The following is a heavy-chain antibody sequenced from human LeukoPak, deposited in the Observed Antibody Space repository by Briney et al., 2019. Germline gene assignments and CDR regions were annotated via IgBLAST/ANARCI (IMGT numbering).Heavy chain of an antibody. CDR2: MNPNSGNT. Sequence: ASVKVSCKASGYTFTSYDINWVRQATGQGLEWMGWMNPNSGNTGYAQKFQGRVTMTRDTSISTAYMELSRLRSDDTAVYYCARDGWLAGPGDYWGQGTLVTVSS. D-gene: IGHD3-10*01. V-gene: IGHV1-8*01. CDR3: ARDGWLAGPGDY. CDR1: GYTFTSYD. J-gene: IGHJ4*02.